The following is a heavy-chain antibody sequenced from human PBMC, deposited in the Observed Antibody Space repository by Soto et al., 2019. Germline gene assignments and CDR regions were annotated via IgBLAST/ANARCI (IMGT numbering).Heavy chain of an antibody. CDR1: GGTFSSYA. Sequence: QVQLVQSGAEVKQPGPSVKVSCKASGGTFSSYAIIWVRQAHGQVLEWMGGIIPIFGTANYAPKFQGRVTSTADESTSTAYMERSSLRSADTAVYYCARITFGALAVGGSDYWGRGTLVTVSS. D-gene: IGHD3-10*01. J-gene: IGHJ4*02. V-gene: IGHV1-69*01. CDR2: IIPIFGTA. CDR3: ARITFGALAVGGSDY.